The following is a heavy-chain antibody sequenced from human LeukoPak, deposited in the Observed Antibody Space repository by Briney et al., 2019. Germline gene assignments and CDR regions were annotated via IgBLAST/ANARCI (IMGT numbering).Heavy chain of an antibody. CDR1: GGSISSDWY. J-gene: IGHJ6*03. Sequence: SETLSLTCTVSGGSISSDWYWGWVRQPPGNGLEWIGAIYRNGDTYYNPSLKSRVTISLDTSKNQLSLRLNSVTAADTAVYYCARAKRDYYDNSGYESYYYFMDVWGKGTTVTVSS. CDR2: IYRNGDT. D-gene: IGHD3-22*01. V-gene: IGHV4-38-2*02. CDR3: ARAKRDYYDNSGYESYYYFMDV.